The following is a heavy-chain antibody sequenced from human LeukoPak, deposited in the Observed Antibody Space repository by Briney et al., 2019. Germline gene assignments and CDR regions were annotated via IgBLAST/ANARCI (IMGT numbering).Heavy chain of an antibody. D-gene: IGHD3-10*01. CDR2: IRSKAYGGTT. V-gene: IGHV3-49*03. CDR3: TRAGYYGSGSYYDY. CDR1: GFTFGDYA. J-gene: IGHJ4*02. Sequence: PGGSLRLSCTASGFTFGDYAISWFRQAPGKGLEWVGFIRSKAYGGTTEYAASVKGRFTISRDDSKSIAYLQMNSLKTEDTAVYYCTRAGYYGSGSYYDYWGQGTLVTVSS.